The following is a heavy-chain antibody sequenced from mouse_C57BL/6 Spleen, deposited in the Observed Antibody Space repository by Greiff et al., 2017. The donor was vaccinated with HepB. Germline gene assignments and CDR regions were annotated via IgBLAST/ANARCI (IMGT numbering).Heavy chain of an antibody. CDR3: ARSGQLRLRYAMDY. V-gene: IGHV1-80*01. D-gene: IGHD3-2*02. J-gene: IGHJ4*01. CDR2: IYPGDGDT. Sequence: VQLQQSGAELVKPGASVKISCKASGYAFSSYWMNWVKQRPGKGLEWIGQIYPGDGDTNYNGKFKGKATLTADKSSSTAYMQLSSLTSEDSAVYFCARSGQLRLRYAMDYWGQGTSVTVSS. CDR1: GYAFSSYW.